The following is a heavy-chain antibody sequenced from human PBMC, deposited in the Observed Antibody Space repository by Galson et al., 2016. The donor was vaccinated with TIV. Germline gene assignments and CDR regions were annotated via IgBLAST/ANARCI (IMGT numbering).Heavy chain of an antibody. J-gene: IGHJ3*02. D-gene: IGHD3-22*01. CDR2: INPIFHTA. CDR1: GDTFSNYA. V-gene: IGHV1-69*06. CDR3: ARESYYYDSTAYYAFDI. Sequence: SVKVSCKASGDTFSNYAISWVRQAPGQGPEWMGRINPIFHTATYAQRLQGRVTIMADNSPTTIYKELNSLRPEDTAVYYCARESYYYDSTAYYAFDIWGQGTMVTVSS.